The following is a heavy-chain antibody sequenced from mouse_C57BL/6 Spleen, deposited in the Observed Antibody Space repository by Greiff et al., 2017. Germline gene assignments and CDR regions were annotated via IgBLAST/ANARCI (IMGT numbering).Heavy chain of an antibody. CDR1: GYAFSSSW. D-gene: IGHD2-4*01. J-gene: IGHJ4*01. V-gene: IGHV1-82*01. CDR2: LYPGDGDT. Sequence: VQLQQSGPELVKPGASVKISCKASGYAFSSSWMNWVKQRPGKGLEWIGRLYPGDGDTNYNGKFKGKATLTADKSSSTAYMQLSSLTSEDSAVYFCARRGGYYDYEGPYAMDYWGQGTSVTVSS. CDR3: ARRGGYYDYEGPYAMDY.